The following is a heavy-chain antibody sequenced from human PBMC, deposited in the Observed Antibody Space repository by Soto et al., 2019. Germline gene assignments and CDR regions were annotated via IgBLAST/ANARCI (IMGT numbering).Heavy chain of an antibody. CDR3: ARDQKELLWFGESSEKAFDI. D-gene: IGHD3-10*01. J-gene: IGHJ3*02. V-gene: IGHV3-21*01. Sequence: GGSLRLSCAASGFTFSSYSMNWVRQAPGKGLEWVSSISSSSSYIYYADLVKGRFTISRDNAKNSLYLQMNSLRAEDTAVYYCARDQKELLWFGESSEKAFDIWGQGTMVTVSS. CDR1: GFTFSSYS. CDR2: ISSSSSYI.